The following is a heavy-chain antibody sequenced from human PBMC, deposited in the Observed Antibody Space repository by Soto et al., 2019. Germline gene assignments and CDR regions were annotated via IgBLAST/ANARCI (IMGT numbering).Heavy chain of an antibody. CDR1: GYTFTSYA. D-gene: IGHD2-21*02. Sequence: QVQLVQSGAEEKKPGASVKVSCKASGYTFTSYAIHWVRQAPGQRLEWMGWINAGTGNTKYSQKFQGRVTITRDTSASTAYMELRSLRSEDTAVYYCARSIVVVTALDYWGQGTLVTVSS. CDR3: ARSIVVVTALDY. CDR2: INAGTGNT. V-gene: IGHV1-3*05. J-gene: IGHJ4*02.